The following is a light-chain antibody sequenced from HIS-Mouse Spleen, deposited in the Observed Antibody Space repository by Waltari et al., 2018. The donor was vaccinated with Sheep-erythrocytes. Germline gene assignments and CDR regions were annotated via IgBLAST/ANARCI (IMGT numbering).Light chain of an antibody. V-gene: IGLV3-10*01. CDR1: ALPKKY. Sequence: SYELTQPPSVSVSPGQTARITCSGDALPKKYAYWYQQKSGQAPVLVIYEDSKRPSGIPESCSGSSSGTMATLTISGAQVEDEADYYCYSTDSSGNHRVFGTGTKVTVL. CDR3: YSTDSSGNHRV. J-gene: IGLJ1*01. CDR2: EDS.